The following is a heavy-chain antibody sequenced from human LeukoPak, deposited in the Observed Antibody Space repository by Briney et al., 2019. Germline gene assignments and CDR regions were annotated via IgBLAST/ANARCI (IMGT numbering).Heavy chain of an antibody. CDR2: IYHSGST. J-gene: IGHJ5*02. Sequence: PSETLSLTCAVSGGSFRSSNWWSWVRQPPGKGLEWIGEIYHSGSTNYNPSLKSRVTISVDKSKNQFSLKLSSVTAADTAVYYCATGRVAAAGLWFDPWGQGTLVTVSS. D-gene: IGHD6-13*01. V-gene: IGHV4-4*02. CDR3: ATGRVAAAGLWFDP. CDR1: GGSFRSSNW.